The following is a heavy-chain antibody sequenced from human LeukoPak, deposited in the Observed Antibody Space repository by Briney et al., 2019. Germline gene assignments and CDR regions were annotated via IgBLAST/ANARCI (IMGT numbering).Heavy chain of an antibody. Sequence: PGGSLRLSCAASGFTFSSYAMSWVRQAPGKGLEWVSAISGSGGSTYYADSVKGRFTISRDNSKNTLYLQMNSLRAEDTAVYYCARTPLIGGVIVHFDYWGQGTLVTVSS. CDR2: ISGSGGST. D-gene: IGHD3-16*02. CDR3: ARTPLIGGVIVHFDY. J-gene: IGHJ4*02. CDR1: GFTFSSYA. V-gene: IGHV3-23*01.